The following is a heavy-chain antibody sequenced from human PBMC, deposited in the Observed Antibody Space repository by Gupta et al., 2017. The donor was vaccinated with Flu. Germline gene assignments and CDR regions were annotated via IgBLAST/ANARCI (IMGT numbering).Heavy chain of an antibody. CDR3: ARVGDGVVDGYGLDV. CDR2: TYYRSKWYN. V-gene: IGHV6-1*01. J-gene: IGHJ6*04. D-gene: IGHD3-16*01. Sequence: NWIRQSPSRGLEWLGRTYYRSKWYNDYAVSVKSRITINPDTSKNQFSLQLNSVTPEDTAVYYCARVGDGVVDGYGLDVWGKGTTVTVSS.